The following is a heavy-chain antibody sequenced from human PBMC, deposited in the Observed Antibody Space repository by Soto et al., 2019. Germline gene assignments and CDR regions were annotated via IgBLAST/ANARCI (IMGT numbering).Heavy chain of an antibody. J-gene: IGHJ6*02. CDR1: GFSLSTSGVG. Sequence: QITLKESGPTLVKPTQTLTLTCTFSGFSLSTSGVGVGWIRQPPGKALEWLALIYWDDDKRYSPSLRSRLTISKDPSKNQVVLTMTNMDPVDTATYYCIQSRRRVDCLQSYASHYYHGMDVWGQGTTVTVSS. CDR3: IQSRRRVDCLQSYASHYYHGMDV. D-gene: IGHD2-2*01. CDR2: IYWDDDK. V-gene: IGHV2-5*02.